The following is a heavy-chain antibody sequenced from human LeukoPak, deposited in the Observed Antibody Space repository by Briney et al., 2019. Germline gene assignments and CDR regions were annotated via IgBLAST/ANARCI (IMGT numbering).Heavy chain of an antibody. V-gene: IGHV1-2*06. D-gene: IGHD2-21*02. CDR2: INPNSGGT. J-gene: IGHJ4*02. Sequence: ASVKVSCKASGYTFTGYYMHWVRQAPGQGLEWMGRINPNSGGTNYARKFQGRVTMTRDTSISTAYMELSRLRSDDTAVYYCAREEYCGGDCINYWSQGTLVTVSS. CDR1: GYTFTGYY. CDR3: AREEYCGGDCINY.